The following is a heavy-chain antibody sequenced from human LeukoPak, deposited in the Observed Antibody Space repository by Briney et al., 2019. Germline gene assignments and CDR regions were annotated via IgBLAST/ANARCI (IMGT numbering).Heavy chain of an antibody. V-gene: IGHV3-33*01. CDR1: GFTFSTYG. CDR2: VWYDGTNI. J-gene: IGHJ4*02. Sequence: GRSLRLSCAASGFTFSTYGMHWVRQAPGKGLEWVAVVWYDGTNIHYVDSVKGRFTISRDNSKSTLYLQMNSLTAEDTAVYYCARGGYSGTYFFDYGGQGTPVTVS. D-gene: IGHD1-26*01. CDR3: ARGGYSGTYFFDY.